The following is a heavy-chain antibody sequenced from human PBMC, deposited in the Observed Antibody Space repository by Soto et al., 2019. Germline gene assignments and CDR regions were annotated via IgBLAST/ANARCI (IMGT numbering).Heavy chain of an antibody. CDR3: AKLYSSTYYYYYGMDV. V-gene: IGHV3-23*01. D-gene: IGHD6-13*01. CDR2: ISWSRGST. Sequence: GGSLRLSCAASGFTFSSYAMSWVRQAPGKERECIAAISWSRGSTYYAASVKGWFTISRDNANNTRYLEMNTLRAEDTAVYYCAKLYSSTYYYYYGMDVWGQGTTVTVSS. J-gene: IGHJ6*02. CDR1: GFTFSSYA.